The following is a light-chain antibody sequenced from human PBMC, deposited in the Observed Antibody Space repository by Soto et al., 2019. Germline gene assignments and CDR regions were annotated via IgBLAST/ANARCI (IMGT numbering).Light chain of an antibody. J-gene: IGKJ1*01. CDR2: GAS. Sequence: EIVVTQSPATLSVPPGERATLSCSGRQIVSTYFAWYQQKPGQAPRLLIYGASTRATAVPARFTASGSGTEFTLTISSLQSEDFAVYYCQQYDTWPRTFGQGTKV. V-gene: IGKV3-15*01. CDR3: QQYDTWPRT. CDR1: QIVSTY.